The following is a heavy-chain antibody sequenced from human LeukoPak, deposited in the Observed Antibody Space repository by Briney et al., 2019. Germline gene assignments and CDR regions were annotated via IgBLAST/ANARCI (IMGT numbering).Heavy chain of an antibody. CDR1: GFTFSSYT. V-gene: IGHV3-53*01. D-gene: IGHD1-20*01. CDR2: ISGGGNT. J-gene: IGHJ4*02. CDR3: ARGNWNDRDFDY. Sequence: PGGSLRLSCAASGFTFSSYTMTWVRQAPGKGLEWISFISGGGNTFYADSVKGRFTISRDNSKNTLYPQMNSLRAEDTAVYFCARGNWNDRDFDYWGQGTLVTVSS.